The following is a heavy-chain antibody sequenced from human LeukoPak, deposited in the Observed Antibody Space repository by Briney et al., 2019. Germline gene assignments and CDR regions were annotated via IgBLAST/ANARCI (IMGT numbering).Heavy chain of an antibody. J-gene: IGHJ4*02. Sequence: SETLSLTCTVSGGSISSYYWSWIRQPPGKGLEWIGYIYYSGSTNYNPSLKSRVTISVDTSKNQFSLKLSSVTAADTAVYYCARQVPQRWLQFSDYFDYWGQGTLVTVSS. CDR1: GGSISSYY. CDR3: ARQVPQRWLQFSDYFDY. CDR2: IYYSGST. D-gene: IGHD5-24*01. V-gene: IGHV4-59*08.